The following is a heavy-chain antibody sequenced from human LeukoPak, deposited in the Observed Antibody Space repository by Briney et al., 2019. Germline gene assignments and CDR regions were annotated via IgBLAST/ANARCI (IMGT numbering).Heavy chain of an antibody. J-gene: IGHJ4*02. D-gene: IGHD3-9*01. Sequence: GASVKVSCKTSGYPFTTWEINWVRQAAGQGLEWMGWVHPNGGNTAYAQKFQGRVTMTRDTSISTAYMELSGLTSDDTAVYYCARGTHLTGYYYNWGQGTLVTVSS. V-gene: IGHV1-8*01. CDR2: VHPNGGNT. CDR1: GYPFTTWE. CDR3: ARGTHLTGYYYN.